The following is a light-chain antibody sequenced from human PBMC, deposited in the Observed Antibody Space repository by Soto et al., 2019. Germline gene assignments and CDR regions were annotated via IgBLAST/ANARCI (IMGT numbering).Light chain of an antibody. V-gene: IGKV1-5*01. CDR3: QQYNSYLYT. CDR2: DAS. Sequence: DIQMTQSPSTLSASVGDRVTITCRASQSISSWLAWYQQKPGKAPKLLIYDASSLESGVPSRFSGSGSGTEFTLCISSLQPDDFATYHCQQYNSYLYTFGQGTKLEIK. CDR1: QSISSW. J-gene: IGKJ2*01.